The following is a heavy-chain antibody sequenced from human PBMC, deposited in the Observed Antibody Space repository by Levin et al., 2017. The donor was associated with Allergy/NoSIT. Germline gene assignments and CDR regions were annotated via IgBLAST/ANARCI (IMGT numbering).Heavy chain of an antibody. Sequence: GGSLRLSCAASGFTFSSYGMHWVRQAPGKGLEWVAVISSDGRKKFYADSVKGRFTISRDNAKNTLDLQMKSLSAEDTAVYYCAKDVYGSGWYPRGNDAFAMWGQGTKVSVSS. V-gene: IGHV3-30*18. CDR2: ISSDGRKK. J-gene: IGHJ3*02. CDR1: GFTFSSYG. D-gene: IGHD6-19*01. CDR3: AKDVYGSGWYPRGNDAFAM.